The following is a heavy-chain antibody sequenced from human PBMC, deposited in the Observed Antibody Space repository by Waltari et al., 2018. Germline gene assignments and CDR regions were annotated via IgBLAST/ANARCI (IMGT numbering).Heavy chain of an antibody. CDR1: GFTFSSYA. CDR2: IYSVGSST. D-gene: IGHD4-17*01. J-gene: IGHJ3*02. V-gene: IGHV3-23*03. CDR3: VRRDYGDYWRGADAFDI. Sequence: EVQLLESGGGLVQPGGSLRLSCAASGFTFSSYAMSWVRQAPGKGLEWVSVIYSVGSSTYYADSVKGRFTISRDNSKNTLYLQMNSLRAEDTAVYYCVRRDYGDYWRGADAFDIWGQGTMVTVSS.